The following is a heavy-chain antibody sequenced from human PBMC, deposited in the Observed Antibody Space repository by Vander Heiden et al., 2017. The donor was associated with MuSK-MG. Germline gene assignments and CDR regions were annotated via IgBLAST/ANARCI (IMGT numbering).Heavy chain of an antibody. CDR2: IYYSGST. V-gene: IGHV4-30-4*08. J-gene: IGHJ6*03. D-gene: IGHD5-12*01. CDR1: GGSISSGDYY. CDR3: ARVVVATIPPYYYYYYYMDV. Sequence: QVQLQESGPGLVKPSQTLSLTCTVSGGSISSGDYYWSWIRQPPGKGLEWIGYIYYSGSTYYNPSLKSRVTISVDTSKNQFSLKLSSVTAADTAVYYCARVVVATIPPYYYYYYYMDVWGKGTTVTVSS.